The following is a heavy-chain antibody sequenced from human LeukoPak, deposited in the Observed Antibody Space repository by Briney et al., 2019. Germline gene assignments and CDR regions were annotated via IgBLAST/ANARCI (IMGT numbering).Heavy chain of an antibody. CDR1: GITFSKAW. CDR2: IKSKTDGGTT. V-gene: IGHV3-15*01. J-gene: IGHJ4*02. Sequence: GGSLRLSCVASGITFSKAWMSWVRQAPGKGLEWVGRIKSKTDGGTTDYAAPVEGRFTISRDDSKNTLYLQMNSLRAEDTAVYYCAKDRVRFGELSPVDYWGQGTLVTVSS. CDR3: AKDRVRFGELSPVDY. D-gene: IGHD3-10*01.